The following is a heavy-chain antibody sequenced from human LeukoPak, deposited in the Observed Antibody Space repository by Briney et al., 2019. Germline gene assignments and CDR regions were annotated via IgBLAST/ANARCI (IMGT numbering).Heavy chain of an antibody. CDR1: GFTFNTYT. V-gene: IGHV3-21*01. J-gene: IGHJ3*02. Sequence: PGGSLRLSCAASGFTFNTYTMNWVRQAPGKGLEWVSSISSSSYIYYADSVKGRFTISRDNAKNSLYLQMNSLRAEDTAVYYCARVGLPLDTAMVEDAFDIWGQGTMVTVSS. CDR3: ARVGLPLDTAMVEDAFDI. D-gene: IGHD5-18*01. CDR2: ISSSSYI.